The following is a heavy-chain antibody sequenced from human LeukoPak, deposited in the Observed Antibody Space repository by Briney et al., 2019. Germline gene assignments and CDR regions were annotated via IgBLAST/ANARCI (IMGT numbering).Heavy chain of an antibody. Sequence: ASVKVSCKASGYTFTVYYMHWVRQAPGQGLEWMGWINPNSGGTNYAQKFQGRVTMTRDTSISTAYMELSRLRSDDTAVYYCARVVVPAARGAFDIWGQGTMVTVSS. V-gene: IGHV1-2*02. J-gene: IGHJ3*02. CDR3: ARVVVPAARGAFDI. CDR1: GYTFTVYY. CDR2: INPNSGGT. D-gene: IGHD2-2*01.